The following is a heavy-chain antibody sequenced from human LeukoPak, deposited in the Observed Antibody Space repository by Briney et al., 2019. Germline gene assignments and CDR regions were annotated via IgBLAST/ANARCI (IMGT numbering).Heavy chain of an antibody. CDR1: GYTFTSYY. CDR2: INPSGGST. J-gene: IGHJ5*02. CDR3: ARGTRGYSYGLTVTSWFDP. Sequence: ASVNVSCKASGYTFTSYYMHWVRQAPGQGLEWMGIINPSGGSTSYAQKFQGRVTMTRDMSTSTVYMELSSLRSEDTAVYYCARGTRGYSYGLTVTSWFDPWGQGTLVTVSS. D-gene: IGHD5-18*01. V-gene: IGHV1-46*01.